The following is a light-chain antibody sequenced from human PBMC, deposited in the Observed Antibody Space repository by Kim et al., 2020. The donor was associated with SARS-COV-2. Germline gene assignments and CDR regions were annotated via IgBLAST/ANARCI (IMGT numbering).Light chain of an antibody. Sequence: STITCKSSQRFLSSSTIRTSLSCPHQKPGQPPGLFIYGAFSRKSGVPTRFGGSVSGTDFTLTISSLQAEVVPVYSCQQYYTTPITFGQGTRLEI. J-gene: IGKJ5*01. CDR1: QRFLSSSTIRTS. CDR2: GAF. V-gene: IGKV4-1*01. CDR3: QQYYTTPIT.